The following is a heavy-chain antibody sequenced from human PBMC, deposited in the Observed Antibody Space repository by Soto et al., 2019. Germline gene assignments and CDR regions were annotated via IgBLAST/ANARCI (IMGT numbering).Heavy chain of an antibody. J-gene: IGHJ4*02. CDR3: ARVSGTAVAGFEFDS. D-gene: IGHD6-19*01. CDR2: MSKSGGP. CDR1: GGSIRTYY. V-gene: IGHV4-59*01. Sequence: SETLSLTCTVSGGSIRTYYWNWIRQPPGKGLEWIGHMSKSGGPNYNPSLKSGVTISLDMSNNQFSLQLRSVTAADTAVYYCARVSGTAVAGFEFDSWGQGALVTVSS.